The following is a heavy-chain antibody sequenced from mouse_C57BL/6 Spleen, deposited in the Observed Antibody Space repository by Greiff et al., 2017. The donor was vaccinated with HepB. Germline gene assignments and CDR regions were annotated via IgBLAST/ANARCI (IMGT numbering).Heavy chain of an antibody. CDR3: ARGPRYPNWDLYYFDY. J-gene: IGHJ2*01. V-gene: IGHV1-72*01. CDR2: IDPNSGGT. Sequence: QVQLQQSGAELVKPGASVKLSCKASGYTFTSYWMHWVKQRPGRGLEWIGRIDPNSGGTKYNEKFKSKATLTVDKPSSTAYMQLSSLTSEDSAVYYCARGPRYPNWDLYYFDYWGQGTTLTVSS. CDR1: GYTFTSYW. D-gene: IGHD4-1*01.